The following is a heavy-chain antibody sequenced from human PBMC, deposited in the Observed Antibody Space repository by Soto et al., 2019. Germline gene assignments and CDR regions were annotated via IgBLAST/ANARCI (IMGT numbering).Heavy chain of an antibody. CDR2: TYYRSKWYN. D-gene: IGHD3-22*01. CDR1: GDSVSSNSAA. CDR3: ARGPINVYYYDSSGYYP. Sequence: PSQTLSLTCAISGDSVSSNSAAWNWIRQSPSRGLEWLGRTYYRSKWYNDYAVSVKSRITINPDTSKNQFSLQLNSVTPEDTAVYYCARGPINVYYYDSSGYYPWGQGTLVTVSS. V-gene: IGHV6-1*01. J-gene: IGHJ5*02.